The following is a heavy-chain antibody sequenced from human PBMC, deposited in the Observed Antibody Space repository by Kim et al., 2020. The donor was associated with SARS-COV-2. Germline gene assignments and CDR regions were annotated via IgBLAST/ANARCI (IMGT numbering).Heavy chain of an antibody. D-gene: IGHD4-17*01. Sequence: YYADSVKGRFTISRDNSKNTLYLQMNSLRAEDTAVYYCAKEYGDHGPCDYWGQGTLVTVSS. V-gene: IGHV3-23*01. CDR3: AKEYGDHGPCDY. J-gene: IGHJ4*02.